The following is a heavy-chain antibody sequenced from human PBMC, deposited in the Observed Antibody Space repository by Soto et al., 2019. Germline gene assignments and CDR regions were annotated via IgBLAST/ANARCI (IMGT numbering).Heavy chain of an antibody. D-gene: IGHD3-16*01. Sequence: ASVKVSCKVSGYTLTELSLHWVRQAPGKGLEWMGGIDADNGKTNYAQKLQGRVTMTTDTSTSTAYMELRSLRSDDTAVYYCARGGITYADYIGSWGQGTLVTVSS. CDR3: ARGGITYADYIGS. CDR2: IDADNGKT. V-gene: IGHV1-24*01. CDR1: GYTLTELS. J-gene: IGHJ4*02.